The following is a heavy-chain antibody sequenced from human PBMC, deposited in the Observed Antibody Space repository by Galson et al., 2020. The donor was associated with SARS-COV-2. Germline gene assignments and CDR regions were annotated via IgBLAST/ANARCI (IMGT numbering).Heavy chain of an antibody. CDR2: IYYSGST. CDR1: GGTISSSSYY. Sequence: ETSETLSLTCTVSGGTISSSSYYWGWIRQPPGQGLEWLGSIYYSGSTYYNPSLKSRVTISVDTSKNQFSLKLSSVTAADTAVYYCARHPRHIAVAGEVDYWGQGTLVTVSS. D-gene: IGHD6-19*01. V-gene: IGHV4-39*01. J-gene: IGHJ4*02. CDR3: ARHPRHIAVAGEVDY.